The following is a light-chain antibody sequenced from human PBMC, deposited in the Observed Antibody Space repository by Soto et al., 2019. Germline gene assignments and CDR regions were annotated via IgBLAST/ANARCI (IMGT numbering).Light chain of an antibody. CDR3: QQYGSSPWT. Sequence: EIELTQSPCTLSLSPGERATLSCWASQSVSSSYLAWYQQKPGQAPRLLIYGASSRATGIPDRFSGSGSGTDCSLTISRLEPDDFAVYYCQQYGSSPWTFGQGTKVEIK. J-gene: IGKJ1*01. CDR1: QSVSSSY. CDR2: GAS. V-gene: IGKV3-20*01.